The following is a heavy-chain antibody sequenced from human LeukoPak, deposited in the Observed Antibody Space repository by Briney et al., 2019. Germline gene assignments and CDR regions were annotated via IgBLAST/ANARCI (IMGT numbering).Heavy chain of an antibody. J-gene: IGHJ5*02. CDR3: ASRGYSGYYNWFDP. V-gene: IGHV3-21*01. Sequence: GGSLRLSCAASGFTFGSYGMNWVRQAPGKGLEWVSAISSSSSNTYYADSVKGRFTISRDNAKNSLYLQMNSLRAEDTAVYYCASRGYSGYYNWFDPWGQGTLVTVSS. D-gene: IGHD5-12*01. CDR1: GFTFGSYG. CDR2: ISSSSSNT.